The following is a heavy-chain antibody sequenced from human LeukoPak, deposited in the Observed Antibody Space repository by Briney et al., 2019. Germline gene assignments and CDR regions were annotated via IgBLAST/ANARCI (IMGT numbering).Heavy chain of an antibody. CDR1: GFTFSDYY. D-gene: IGHD6-13*01. CDR3: ARVGSIAAAGTPDY. J-gene: IGHJ4*02. V-gene: IGHV3-11*01. Sequence: GGSLSLSCAASGFTFSDYYMSWIRQAPGKGLEWVSYISSSGSAVYYADSVKGRFTISRDNAKNSLDLQMNSLRAEDTAVYYCARVGSIAAAGTPDYWGQGTLVTVSS. CDR2: ISSSGSAV.